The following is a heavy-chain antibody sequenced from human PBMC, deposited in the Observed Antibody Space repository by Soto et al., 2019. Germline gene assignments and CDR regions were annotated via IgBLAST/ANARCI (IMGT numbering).Heavy chain of an antibody. J-gene: IGHJ6*04. Sequence: SETLSLTCTVSGGSVSSGSYYWSWIRQPPGKGLEWIGYIYCSGSTNYNPSLKSRVTISVDTSKNQFSLKLSSVTAADTAVYYCARTQYCTNGVCYIPHYYYYGMDVWGKGTTVNVS. CDR1: GGSVSSGSYY. D-gene: IGHD2-8*01. V-gene: IGHV4-61*01. CDR3: ARTQYCTNGVCYIPHYYYYGMDV. CDR2: IYCSGST.